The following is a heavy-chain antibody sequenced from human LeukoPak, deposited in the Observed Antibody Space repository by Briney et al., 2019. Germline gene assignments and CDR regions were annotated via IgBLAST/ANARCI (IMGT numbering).Heavy chain of an antibody. CDR1: GFAVSSNY. V-gene: IGHV3-11*04. CDR2: ISSSGSTI. Sequence: GGSLRLSCAASGFAVSSNYMSWVRQAPGKGLEWVSYISSSGSTIYYADSVKGRFTISRDNAKNSLYLQMNSLRAEDTAVYYCARDSSYGRFDYWGQGTLVTVSS. J-gene: IGHJ4*02. CDR3: ARDSSYGRFDY. D-gene: IGHD5-18*01.